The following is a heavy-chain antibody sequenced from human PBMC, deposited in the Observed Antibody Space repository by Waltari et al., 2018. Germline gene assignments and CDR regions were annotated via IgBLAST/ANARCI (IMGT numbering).Heavy chain of an antibody. CDR3: ARDAFDI. CDR2: IYPSGST. CDR1: GYSISSGYY. Sequence: QVQLQESGPGLVKPSETLSLTCAVSGYSISSGYYWGWIRQPPGKGLEWIGSIYPSGSTYYNPSLKSRVTISVDTSKNQFSLKLNSVTAADTAVYYCARDAFDIWGQGTMVTVSS. V-gene: IGHV4-38-2*01. J-gene: IGHJ3*02.